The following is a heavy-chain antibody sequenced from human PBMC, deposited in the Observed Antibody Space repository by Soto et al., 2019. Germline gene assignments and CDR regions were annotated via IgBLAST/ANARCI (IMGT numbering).Heavy chain of an antibody. CDR1: GGSISSSSYY. V-gene: IGHV4-39*01. D-gene: IGHD3-10*01. Sequence: SETLSLTCTVSGGSISSSSYYRGWIRQPPGKGLEWIGRSYYSGSTDYNPSLKTRGTISVDTSKNQFSLKLSSVTAAATAVYYCATQSDYASGDYWGQGTLVTVSS. CDR2: SYYSGST. CDR3: ATQSDYASGDY. J-gene: IGHJ4*02.